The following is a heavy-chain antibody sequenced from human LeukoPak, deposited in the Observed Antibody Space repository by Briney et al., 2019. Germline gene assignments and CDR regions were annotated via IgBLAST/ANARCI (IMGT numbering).Heavy chain of an antibody. CDR3: ARVEYYYDSSGYYPPNYYYYGMDV. CDR1: GGTFSSYA. D-gene: IGHD3-22*01. J-gene: IGHJ6*02. V-gene: IGHV1-69*04. CDR2: IIPILGIA. Sequence: ASVKVSCKASGGTFSSYAISWVRQAPGQGLEWMGRIIPILGIANYAQKFQGRVTITADKSTSTAYMELSSLRSEDTAVYYCARVEYYYDSSGYYPPNYYYYGMDVWGQGTTVTVSS.